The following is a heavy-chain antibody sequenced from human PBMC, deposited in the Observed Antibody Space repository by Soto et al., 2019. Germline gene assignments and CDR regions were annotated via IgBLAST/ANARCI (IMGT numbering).Heavy chain of an antibody. V-gene: IGHV3-23*01. Sequence: GGSLRLSCAASGFTFSSYWMSWVRQAPGKGLEWVSFLSGSGGGTYYADSVKGRFTISRDNSKNTLYLQMNSLRAEDAAVYYCATLGPARLLASWGQGTLVTVSS. CDR3: ATLGPARLLAS. J-gene: IGHJ4*02. D-gene: IGHD1-26*01. CDR2: LSGSGGGT. CDR1: GFTFSSYW.